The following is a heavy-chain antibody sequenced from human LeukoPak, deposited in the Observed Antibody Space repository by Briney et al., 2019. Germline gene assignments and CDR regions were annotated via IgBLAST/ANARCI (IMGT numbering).Heavy chain of an antibody. J-gene: IGHJ4*02. Sequence: PGGSLRLSCAASGFTFSSYEMNWVRQAPGKGLEWVSYISSSGGTIYYADSVKGRFTISRDNAKNSLYLQMNSLRAEDTAVYYCARATYYYDSSGPIPDYWGQGTLVTVSS. CDR3: ARATYYYDSSGPIPDY. D-gene: IGHD3-22*01. CDR2: ISSSGGTI. V-gene: IGHV3-48*03. CDR1: GFTFSSYE.